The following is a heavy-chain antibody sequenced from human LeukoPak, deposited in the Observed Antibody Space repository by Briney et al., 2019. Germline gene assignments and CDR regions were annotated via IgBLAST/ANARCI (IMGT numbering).Heavy chain of an antibody. V-gene: IGHV4-34*01. CDR2: INRHGNT. CDR3: ARLVPERFFQLNPEGYYDY. J-gene: IGHJ4*02. Sequence: SETLSLTCAVSGEPFSGYYWGWIRQPPGKGLELIGEINRHGNTDYNPSLKSRVSMSIDTSKNQFSLKLISVTAADTAVYYCARLVPERFFQLNPEGYYDYWGQGTLVTVFS. D-gene: IGHD3-3*01. CDR1: GEPFSGYY.